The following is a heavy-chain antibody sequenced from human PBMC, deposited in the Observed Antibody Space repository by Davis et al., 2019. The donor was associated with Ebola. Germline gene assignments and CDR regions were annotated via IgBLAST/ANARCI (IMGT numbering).Heavy chain of an antibody. CDR2: IRFDGSNK. V-gene: IGHV3-30*02. CDR1: EFTFRNYG. J-gene: IGHJ4*02. CDR3: AKAVVVAAISFDN. Sequence: GGSLRLSCAASEFTFRNYGIHWVRQAPGKGLEWVAFIRFDGSNKYYADSVKGRFTISRDNSKNTLYLQMSSLRAEDSAVYYCAKAVVVAAISFDNWGQGTLVSVSS. D-gene: IGHD2-15*01.